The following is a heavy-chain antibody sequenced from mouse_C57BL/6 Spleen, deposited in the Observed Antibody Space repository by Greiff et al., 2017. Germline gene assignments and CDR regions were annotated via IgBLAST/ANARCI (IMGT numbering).Heavy chain of an antibody. V-gene: IGHV1-15*01. CDR3: TRKGELGPWLAY. Sequence: VQLQQSGAELVRPGASVTLSCKASGYSFTDSEMHWVKQTPVHGLEWIGAIDPETGGTAYNQKFKGKAILTADKSSSTTYMELHSLTSYDSAVYYCTRKGELGPWLAYWGQGTLVTVSA. J-gene: IGHJ3*01. D-gene: IGHD4-1*01. CDR2: IDPETGGT. CDR1: GYSFTDSE.